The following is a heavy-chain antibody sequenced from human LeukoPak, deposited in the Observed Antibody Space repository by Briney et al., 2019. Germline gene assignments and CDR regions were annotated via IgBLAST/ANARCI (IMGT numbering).Heavy chain of an antibody. V-gene: IGHV4-59*01. CDR2: IYYSGST. J-gene: IGHJ6*02. CDR3: ARSGLDSRYYFGMDV. D-gene: IGHD5-12*01. CDR1: GGSISSYY. Sequence: PSETLSLTCTVSGGSISSYYWSWIRQPPGGGLEWIGYIYYSGSTNYNPSLKRRVTISLDTSRSQFSLKLRSVTAADTAVYYCARSGLDSRYYFGMDVWGQGTTVTVSS.